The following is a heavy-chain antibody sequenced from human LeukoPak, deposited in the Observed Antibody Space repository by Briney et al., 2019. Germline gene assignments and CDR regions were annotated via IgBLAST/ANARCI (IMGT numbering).Heavy chain of an antibody. CDR2: IYYSGIT. J-gene: IGHJ4*02. CDR1: GGSIITYY. V-gene: IGHV4-59*01. D-gene: IGHD3-22*01. CDR3: SRDLTVSSGYLTFDS. Sequence: SETLSLACTVSGGSIITYYWNSIWQPPGKGLEWIGYIYYSGITNYNPSLKSRVTIYVDTSKKHFSLKVRSVSAADTALYFCSRDLTVSSGYLTFDSWGQGTLVTVSS.